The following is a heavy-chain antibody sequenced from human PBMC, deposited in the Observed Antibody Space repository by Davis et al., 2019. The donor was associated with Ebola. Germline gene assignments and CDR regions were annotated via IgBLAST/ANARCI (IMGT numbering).Heavy chain of an antibody. CDR3: ARSIAAAGTDNWFDP. Sequence: GESLKISCKGSGYSFTSYWIGWVRQMPGKGLEWMGIIYPGDSDTRYSPSFQGQVTISADKSISTAYLQWSSLKASDTAMYYCARSIAAAGTDNWFDPWGQGTLVTVSS. D-gene: IGHD6-13*01. J-gene: IGHJ5*02. CDR1: GYSFTSYW. CDR2: IYPGDSDT. V-gene: IGHV5-51*01.